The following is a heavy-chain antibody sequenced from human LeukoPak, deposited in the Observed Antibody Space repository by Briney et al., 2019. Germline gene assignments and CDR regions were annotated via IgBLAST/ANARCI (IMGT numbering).Heavy chain of an antibody. J-gene: IGHJ3*02. D-gene: IGHD1-14*01. CDR2: TYFKSKWYN. Sequence: SQTLSLTCGISGDSVSRNSISWNWIRQSPSRGLEWLGRTYFKSKWYNDYAVSVKGRITINPDTSMNQFSLQLSSVTPEDTAVYYCARADSTYKHAFDIWGQGTLVTVSS. V-gene: IGHV6-1*01. CDR3: ARADSTYKHAFDI. CDR1: GDSVSRNSIS.